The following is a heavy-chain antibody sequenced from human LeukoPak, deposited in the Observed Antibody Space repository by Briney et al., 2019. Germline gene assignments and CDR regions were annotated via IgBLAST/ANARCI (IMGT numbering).Heavy chain of an antibody. D-gene: IGHD2-2*01. CDR1: GFTFSDYG. CDR3: GRSAAAFLDH. CDR2: ISYDGRHI. V-gene: IGHV3-30*03. Sequence: PGGSLRLSCAASGFTFSDYGMHWVRQSPGKGLEWVAMISYDGRHIYYLDSVEGRFTVSRDNSKNTLHLQLNTLRPDDTAIYFCGRSAAAFLDHWGQGTLVTVAS. J-gene: IGHJ4*02.